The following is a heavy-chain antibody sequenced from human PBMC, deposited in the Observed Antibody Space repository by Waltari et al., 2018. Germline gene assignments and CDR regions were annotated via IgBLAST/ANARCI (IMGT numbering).Heavy chain of an antibody. CDR2: INHSGST. D-gene: IGHD2-15*01. Sequence: QVQLQQWGAGLLKPSETLSLTCAVYGGSFSGYYWSWIRQPPGKGLEWIGEINHSGSTNYTPSLKSRVTISVDTSKNQFSLKLSSVTAADTAVYYCARGRWRRPRNAFDIWGQGTMVTVSS. V-gene: IGHV4-34*01. CDR3: ARGRWRRPRNAFDI. CDR1: GGSFSGYY. J-gene: IGHJ3*02.